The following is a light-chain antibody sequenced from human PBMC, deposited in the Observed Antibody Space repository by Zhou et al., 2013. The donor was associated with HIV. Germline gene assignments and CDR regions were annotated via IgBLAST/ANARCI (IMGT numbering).Light chain of an antibody. CDR2: GAS. Sequence: DIQMTQSPSSPSASVGDRVTITCRASQGINRYLAWYQQKPGKVPQLLIFGASTLQSGVPSRFSGSGFGTEFTLTITSLQPEDVATYFCQNYNSAPRTFGQGTKVEIK. CDR3: QNYNSAPRT. J-gene: IGKJ1*01. CDR1: QGINRY. V-gene: IGKV1-27*01.